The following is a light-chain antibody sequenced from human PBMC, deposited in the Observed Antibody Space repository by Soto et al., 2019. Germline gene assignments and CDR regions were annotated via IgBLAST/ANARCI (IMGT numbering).Light chain of an antibody. J-gene: IGKJ3*01. V-gene: IGKV3-20*01. Sequence: EIVLTQSPGTLSLSPGERATLSCRASQSVSSSYLAWYQQKPGQAPRLLIYGASIRATGIPDRFSGSGSGTDLTLTISRLEPEDFAVYYCQQYGSLPFTFGPGTKVGIK. CDR3: QQYGSLPFT. CDR1: QSVSSSY. CDR2: GAS.